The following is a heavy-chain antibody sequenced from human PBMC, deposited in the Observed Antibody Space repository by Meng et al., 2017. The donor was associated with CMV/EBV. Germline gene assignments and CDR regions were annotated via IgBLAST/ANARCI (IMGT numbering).Heavy chain of an antibody. D-gene: IGHD5-12*01. Sequence: GESLKISCKASGYTFTSYGISWVRQAPGQGLEWMGWISAYNGNTNYAQKLQGRVTMTTDTSTSTAYMELRSLRSDDTAVYYCARVANSVARGIVATEDSAFDIWGQGTMVTVSS. CDR2: ISAYNGNT. CDR1: GYTFTSYG. CDR3: ARVANSVARGIVATEDSAFDI. J-gene: IGHJ3*02. V-gene: IGHV1-18*01.